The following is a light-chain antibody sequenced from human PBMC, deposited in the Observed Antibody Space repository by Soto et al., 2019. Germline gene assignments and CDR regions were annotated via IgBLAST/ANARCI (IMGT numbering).Light chain of an antibody. V-gene: IGKV1-12*01. J-gene: IGKJ4*01. CDR1: QGIYKW. CDR3: QQANSFPLT. Sequence: DIQMTQSPSSVSASVGDRITITCRASQGIYKWLAWYQQKPGKAPKLLISAASTLQTGVPARFSGSGSGTDFTLTISSLQPEDFATYYCQQANSFPLTFGGGTKVDNK. CDR2: AAS.